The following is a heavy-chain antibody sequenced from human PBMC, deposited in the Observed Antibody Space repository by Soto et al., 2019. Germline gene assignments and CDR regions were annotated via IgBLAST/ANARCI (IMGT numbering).Heavy chain of an antibody. CDR3: AKLTYSDLWSGSHDP. CDR2: ISASGDNT. D-gene: IGHD3-3*01. Sequence: GGSLRLSCAASGFTFSSRAMSWVRQAPGKGLDWVSIISASGDNTYYADSVKGRFTISRDNSKNTLYLQVNSLRAEDTAVYYSAKLTYSDLWSGSHDPWGQGTLVTVSS. J-gene: IGHJ5*02. V-gene: IGHV3-23*01. CDR1: GFTFSSRA.